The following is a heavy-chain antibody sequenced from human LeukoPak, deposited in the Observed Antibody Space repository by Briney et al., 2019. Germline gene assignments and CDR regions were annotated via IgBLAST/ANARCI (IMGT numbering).Heavy chain of an antibody. V-gene: IGHV1-8*01. Sequence: ASVKVSCKASGYTFTSYDSNWVRQATGQGLEWMGWMNPNSGNPGYAQKFQGRVTMTRNTSISTAYMELSSLRSEDTAVYYCARMKVATTIYYYYYGMDVWGQGTTVTVSS. J-gene: IGHJ6*02. CDR1: GYTFTSYD. CDR2: MNPNSGNP. CDR3: ARMKVATTIYYYYYGMDV. D-gene: IGHD5-12*01.